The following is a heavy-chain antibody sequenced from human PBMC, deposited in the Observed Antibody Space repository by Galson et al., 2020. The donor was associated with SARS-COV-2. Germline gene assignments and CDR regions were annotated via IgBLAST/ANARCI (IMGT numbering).Heavy chain of an antibody. V-gene: IGHV4-34*01. J-gene: IGHJ4*02. CDR3: ASSFRYYFDY. Sequence: SQASETLSLTCGVSGGSFSGHYWSWIRQSPGKGLEWIGEINPSGITNYNPSLRSRVTLSVDRSKNQFSLTVNSVTAADTAIYYCASSFRYYFDYWGQGSLVTVSS. CDR1: GGSFSGHY. D-gene: IGHD3-16*02. CDR2: INPSGIT.